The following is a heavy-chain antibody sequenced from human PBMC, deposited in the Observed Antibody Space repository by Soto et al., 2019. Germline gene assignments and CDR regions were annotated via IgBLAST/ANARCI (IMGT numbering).Heavy chain of an antibody. Sequence: SETLSLTCTVSGGSISSYYWSWIRQPPGKGLEWIGYIYYSGSTNYNPSLKSRVTISVDTSKNQFSLKLSSVTAADTAVYYCARPATSLLRGGAFDIWGQGTMVTVSS. V-gene: IGHV4-59*08. J-gene: IGHJ3*02. D-gene: IGHD2-2*01. CDR3: ARPATSLLRGGAFDI. CDR2: IYYSGST. CDR1: GGSISSYY.